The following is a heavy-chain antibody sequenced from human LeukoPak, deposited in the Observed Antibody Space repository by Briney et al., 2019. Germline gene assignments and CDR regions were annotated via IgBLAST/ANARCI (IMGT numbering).Heavy chain of an antibody. J-gene: IGHJ5*02. Sequence: ASVKVSFKASGDTFRKYAISWVRQAPGQGLEWMGGIIPMFGTANYAQKFQGRVTITTDESTSTTYMEVSSLRSEDTAVYYCARAETRNEAYYDLWSGSYNWFDPWGQGTLVTVSS. D-gene: IGHD3-3*01. CDR1: GDTFRKYA. CDR3: ARAETRNEAYYDLWSGSYNWFDP. CDR2: IIPMFGTA. V-gene: IGHV1-69*05.